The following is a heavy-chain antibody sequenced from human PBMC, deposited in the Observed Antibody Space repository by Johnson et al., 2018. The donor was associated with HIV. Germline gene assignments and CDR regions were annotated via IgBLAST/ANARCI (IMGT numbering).Heavy chain of an antibody. D-gene: IGHD3/OR15-3a*01. Sequence: VQLVESGGGLVQPGGSLRLSCGASGFTVSGNYMSWVRQAPGKGLEWVSLTYDADSVKGRFTISRDNAKNSLYLQMNSLRAEDTAVYYCARDDLAFDIWGQGTMVTVSS. CDR2: T. CDR1: GFTVSGNY. V-gene: IGHV3-66*01. CDR3: ARDDLAFDI. J-gene: IGHJ3*02.